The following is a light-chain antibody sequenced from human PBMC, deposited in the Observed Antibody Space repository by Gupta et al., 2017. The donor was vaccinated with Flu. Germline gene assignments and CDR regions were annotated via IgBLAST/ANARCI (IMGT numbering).Light chain of an antibody. CDR3: CSSAGFSTPYL. Sequence: QSALTQPASVSGSPGQSITISCTGTTSDVGSYNLVSWYQQRPGKAPKLVIYEASKRPSGVSNRFSGSKSGVTASLTISGLQAEDEADYYCCSSAGFSTPYLFGSGTKVTVL. CDR2: EAS. CDR1: TSDVGSYNL. V-gene: IGLV2-23*01. J-gene: IGLJ1*01.